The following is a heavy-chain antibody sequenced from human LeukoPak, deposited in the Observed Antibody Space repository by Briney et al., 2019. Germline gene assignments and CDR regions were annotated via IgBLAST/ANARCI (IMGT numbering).Heavy chain of an antibody. CDR3: ARGLRPSDS. CDR2: VNWNGNSP. V-gene: IGHV3-20*04. CDR1: GFSYDDYG. J-gene: IGHJ4*02. Sequence: GGYLRLYCRASGFSYDDYGMSWVRQAPGKGLEFVSGVNWNGNSPVYADSVKGRFTISRDNTRNSLYLQMKSLRAEDTALYYCARGLRPSDSWGQGTLVIVPS. D-gene: IGHD4-17*01.